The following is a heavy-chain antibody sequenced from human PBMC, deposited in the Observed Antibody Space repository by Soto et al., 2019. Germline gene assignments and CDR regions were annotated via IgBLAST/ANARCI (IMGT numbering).Heavy chain of an antibody. V-gene: IGHV3-23*01. Sequence: EVQLLESGGGWVHPGGSLSLPCAAPVFPFSSYARSWSGQAPGKGLEWASAISGGGGSTYYANSVKGRFTISRDNSKNTLYLQMNSLRAEDTAVYYCAKSEGGSPHFDYWGQGTLVTVSS. D-gene: IGHD1-26*01. J-gene: IGHJ4*02. CDR3: AKSEGGSPHFDY. CDR2: ISGGGGST. CDR1: VFPFSSYA.